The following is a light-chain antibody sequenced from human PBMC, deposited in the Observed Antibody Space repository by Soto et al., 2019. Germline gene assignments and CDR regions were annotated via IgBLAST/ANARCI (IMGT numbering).Light chain of an antibody. V-gene: IGKV3-15*01. J-gene: IGKJ2*01. CDR3: QQYSDWPPYT. CDR2: GAS. CDR1: QTVSRS. Sequence: EVVLTQSPATLSVSPGERATLSCRASQTVSRSLAWYQQKPGQAPRLLIYGASTRATGIPGRFSGSGSGTDFTLTISSLQSEDFAVYYCQQYSDWPPYTFDQGTKVEIK.